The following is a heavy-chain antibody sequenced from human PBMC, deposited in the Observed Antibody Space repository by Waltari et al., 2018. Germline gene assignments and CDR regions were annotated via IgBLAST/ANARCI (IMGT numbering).Heavy chain of an antibody. Sequence: QVQLVQSGAEVKKSGASVKVSCKASGYSFTDNYIHWVRQAPGQGLEGMGGNNPKRGGTKQERKVQGRGTRPRDTSISTAYMEVSRLGSDDTAVYYCARDRGVGATSDAFDVWGQGTMVAVSS. J-gene: IGHJ3*01. CDR2: NNPKRGGT. CDR3: ARDRGVGATSDAFDV. V-gene: IGHV1-2*02. CDR1: GYSFTDNY. D-gene: IGHD1-26*01.